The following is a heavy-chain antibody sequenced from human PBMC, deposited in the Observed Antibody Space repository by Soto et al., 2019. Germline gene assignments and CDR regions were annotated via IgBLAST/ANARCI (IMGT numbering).Heavy chain of an antibody. CDR2: IDGSGRNT. CDR1: GFTFSSYA. CDR3: AKDGGSVCSGGTCYFQAPDY. Sequence: GGSLRLSCAASGFTFSSYAMSWVRQAPGKGLEWVSGIDGSGRNTYYTDSVKGRFTISRDNSKNTLSVQMDSLRVEDTALYYCAKDGGSVCSGGTCYFQAPDYWGQGTLVTVSS. V-gene: IGHV3-23*01. J-gene: IGHJ4*02. D-gene: IGHD2-15*01.